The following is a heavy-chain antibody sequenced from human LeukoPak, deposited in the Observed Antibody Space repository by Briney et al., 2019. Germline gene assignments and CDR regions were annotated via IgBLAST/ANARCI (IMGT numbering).Heavy chain of an antibody. CDR1: GGTFSSYT. CDR2: IIPILGIA. J-gene: IGHJ5*02. Sequence: SVKVSCKASGGTFSSYTISWVRQAPGQGLEWMGRIIPILGIADYAQKFQGRVTITADKSTSTAYMELSSLRSEDTAVYYCARERFSRWFDPWGQGTLVTVSS. D-gene: IGHD3-10*01. CDR3: ARERFSRWFDP. V-gene: IGHV1-69*04.